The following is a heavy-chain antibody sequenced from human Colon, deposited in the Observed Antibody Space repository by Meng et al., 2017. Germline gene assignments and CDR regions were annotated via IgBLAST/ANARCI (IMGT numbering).Heavy chain of an antibody. J-gene: IGHJ4*02. CDR1: AGSIPNDY. CDR3: ARDRNYFFDS. CDR2: IYFTGGA. Sequence: QVQFQESGPGLVKPSETLSLTCSVSAGSIPNDYLNWFRQTPGKGLEWIGYIYFTGGANYNPSLKSRVSMSVDMSKSQFSLKLTSVTAADTAVYYCARDRNYFFDSWGQGTLVTVSS. V-gene: IGHV4-59*01.